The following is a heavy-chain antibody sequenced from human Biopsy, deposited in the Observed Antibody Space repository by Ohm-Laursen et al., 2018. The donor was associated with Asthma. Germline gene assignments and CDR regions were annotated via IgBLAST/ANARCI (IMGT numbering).Heavy chain of an antibody. CDR3: ARHWNWGSFFDF. Sequence: SLTLSFTCTVSGGSLSSSSYDWGWIRQRPGKGLEWTGSISYTGSTSYNASLKSRVTISVNTSKNQFSLIQNSVTAADTALYYCARHWNWGSFFDFWGQGSLVTVSS. CDR2: ISYTGST. V-gene: IGHV4-39*01. J-gene: IGHJ4*02. D-gene: IGHD7-27*01. CDR1: GGSLSSSSYD.